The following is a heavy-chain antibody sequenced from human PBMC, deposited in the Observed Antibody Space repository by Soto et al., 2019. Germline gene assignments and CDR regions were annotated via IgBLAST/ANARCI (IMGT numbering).Heavy chain of an antibody. CDR2: IYYVGST. J-gene: IGHJ2*01. V-gene: IGHV4-39*01. D-gene: IGHD6-19*01. CDR3: ARTAVATHWYFDL. Sequence: LQLQESGPGLVKPSETLSLTCTVSNGSISSRYYWGWLRQTPGKGLEWIASIYYVGSTYYSPSLESRVTIAVDTSNNQCALRLNSVTAADTAVYYCARTAVATHWYFDLWGRGTRVT. CDR1: NGSISSRYY.